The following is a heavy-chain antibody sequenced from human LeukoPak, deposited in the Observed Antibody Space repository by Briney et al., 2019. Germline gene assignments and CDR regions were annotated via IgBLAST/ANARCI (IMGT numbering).Heavy chain of an antibody. CDR2: ISGSGGST. J-gene: IGHJ4*02. Sequence: PGGSLRLSCAASEFTFSSYAMNWVRQAPGKGLEWVSGISGSGGSTYYADSVKGRFTISRDNAKNSLYLQMNSLRAEDTAVYYCARDFLKGTAAAATDYWGQGTLVTVSS. D-gene: IGHD6-13*01. CDR1: EFTFSSYA. CDR3: ARDFLKGTAAAATDY. V-gene: IGHV3-23*01.